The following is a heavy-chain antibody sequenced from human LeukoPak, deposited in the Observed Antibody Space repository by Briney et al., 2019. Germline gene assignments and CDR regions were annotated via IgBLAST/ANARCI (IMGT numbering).Heavy chain of an antibody. V-gene: IGHV1-2*04. Sequence: ASVKVSCKASGYTFTGYYMHWVRQAPGQGLEWMGWINPNSGGTNYAQKFQGWVTMTRDTSISTAYMELSRLRSDDTAVYYCARGRLVRYDSSGGLLVYWGQGTLVTVSS. CDR1: GYTFTGYY. CDR2: INPNSGGT. J-gene: IGHJ4*02. CDR3: ARGRLVRYDSSGGLLVY. D-gene: IGHD3-22*01.